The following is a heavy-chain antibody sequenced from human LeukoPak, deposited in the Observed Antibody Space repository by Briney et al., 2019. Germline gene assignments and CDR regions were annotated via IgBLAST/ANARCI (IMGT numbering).Heavy chain of an antibody. CDR2: IKQDGSEK. J-gene: IGHJ3*02. D-gene: IGHD3-16*02. Sequence: PGGSLRLSCAGSGFTFSSYWMSWVRQAPGKGLEWVANIKQDGSEKYYVDSVKGRFTISRDNAKNSLYLQMNSLRAEDTAVYYCARDRGYDYVWGSYRYTGAFDIWGQGTMVTVSS. V-gene: IGHV3-7*01. CDR3: ARDRGYDYVWGSYRYTGAFDI. CDR1: GFTFSSYW.